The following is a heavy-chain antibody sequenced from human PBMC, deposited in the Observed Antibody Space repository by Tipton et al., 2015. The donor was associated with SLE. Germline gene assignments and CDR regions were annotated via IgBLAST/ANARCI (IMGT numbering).Heavy chain of an antibody. Sequence: TLSLTCTVSGGSISSGSYYWGWIRQPPGKGLEWTGSIRYSRSTNYNLSCQIRVTISVDTSKNQFSLKLSSVTAADASVYYCASPDCGDYDAFDIWGQGTMVTVSS. CDR2: IRYSRST. CDR3: ASPDCGDYDAFDI. CDR1: GGSISSGSYY. V-gene: IGHV4-61*05. J-gene: IGHJ3*02. D-gene: IGHD4-17*01.